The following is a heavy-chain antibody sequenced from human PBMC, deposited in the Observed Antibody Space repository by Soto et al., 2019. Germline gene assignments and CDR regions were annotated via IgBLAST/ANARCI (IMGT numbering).Heavy chain of an antibody. D-gene: IGHD4-17*01. Sequence: GGSLRLSCAASGFTFSSYWMSWVRQAPGKGLEWVANIKQDGSEKYYVDSVKGRFTISRDNAKNSLYLQMNILRAEDTAVYYCAREKLYGDYQFDYWGQGTLVTVSS. CDR2: IKQDGSEK. CDR1: GFTFSSYW. V-gene: IGHV3-7*01. CDR3: AREKLYGDYQFDY. J-gene: IGHJ4*02.